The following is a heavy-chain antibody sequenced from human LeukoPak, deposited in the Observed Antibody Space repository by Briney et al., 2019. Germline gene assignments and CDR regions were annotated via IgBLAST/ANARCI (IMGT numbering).Heavy chain of an antibody. CDR1: GFSLNTRGVG. Sequence: SGRTLVNPTQTLTLTFTFSGFSLNTRGVGVGWIRQPPGRALEWLALIYWDDDRRYSPSLKSRLTITKDTSRNQVVLTMTNMDPVDTATYFCAHRKNYYDSSVFDNWGQGTLVTVSS. D-gene: IGHD3-22*01. CDR3: AHRKNYYDSSVFDN. V-gene: IGHV2-5*02. CDR2: IYWDDDR. J-gene: IGHJ4*02.